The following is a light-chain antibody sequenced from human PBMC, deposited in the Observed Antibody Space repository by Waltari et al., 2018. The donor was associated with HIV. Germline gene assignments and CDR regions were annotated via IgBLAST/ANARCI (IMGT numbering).Light chain of an antibody. CDR2: NED. V-gene: IGLV1-44*01. CDR1: FPNIGITP. J-gene: IGLJ3*02. Sequence: QSALVQPPSLSVTPGQRVTIPFSGSFPNIGITPVNWYRRVPGAAPKLLIYNEDQRPSGVPDRFSASKSGTSASLAISGLQSEDEADYFCSTWDDRLSIPVFGGGTFLTV. CDR3: STWDDRLSIPV.